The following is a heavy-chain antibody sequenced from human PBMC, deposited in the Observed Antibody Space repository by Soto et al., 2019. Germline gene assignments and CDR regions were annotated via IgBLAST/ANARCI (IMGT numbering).Heavy chain of an antibody. Sequence: VQLVESGGGLVQPGRSLRLSCAASGFTFDDYAMHWVRQAPGKGLEWVSGISWNSGSIGYADSVKGRFTISRDNAKNSLYLQMNSLRAEDTALYYCAKDYGEMTTVTGNFDYWGQGTLVTVSS. J-gene: IGHJ4*02. CDR1: GFTFDDYA. CDR2: ISWNSGSI. D-gene: IGHD4-17*01. V-gene: IGHV3-9*01. CDR3: AKDYGEMTTVTGNFDY.